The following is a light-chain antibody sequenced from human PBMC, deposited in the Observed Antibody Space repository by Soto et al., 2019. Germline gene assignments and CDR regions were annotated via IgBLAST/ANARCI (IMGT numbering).Light chain of an antibody. Sequence: DIQMTQSPSTLSASVGDRVTITCRASQTISSWLAWHQQKSGRAPKLLIYDASSLEGGVPSRFSGSGSGTEFTLTISSLQADDFATYYCQQRSNWITFGQGTRLEIK. CDR2: DAS. V-gene: IGKV1-5*01. CDR1: QTISSW. J-gene: IGKJ5*01. CDR3: QQRSNWIT.